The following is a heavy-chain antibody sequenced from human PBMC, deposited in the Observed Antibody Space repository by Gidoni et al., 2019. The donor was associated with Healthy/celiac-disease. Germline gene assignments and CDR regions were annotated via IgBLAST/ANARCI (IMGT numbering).Heavy chain of an antibody. CDR3: ARVGLGGNSEYFDL. CDR1: GFTFSSYS. V-gene: IGHV3-21*01. J-gene: IGHJ2*01. CDR2: ISSSSSYI. D-gene: IGHD2-21*02. Sequence: EVQLVESGGGLVKPGGSLRLSCAASGFTFSSYSMNWVRQAPGKGLEWVSSISSSSSYIYYADSVKGRFTISRDNAKNSLYLQMNSLRAEDTAVYYCARVGLGGNSEYFDLWGRGTLVTVSS.